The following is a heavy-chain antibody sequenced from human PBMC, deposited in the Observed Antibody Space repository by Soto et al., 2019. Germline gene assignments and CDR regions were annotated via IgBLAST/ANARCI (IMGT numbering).Heavy chain of an antibody. CDR2: IDPSDSYT. J-gene: IGHJ6*02. CDR3: ARHSXFWSGYYKGYHYYGMDV. Sequence: PGESLKISGKGSGYSLTIYRISWVRQMPGKGLEWMGRIDPSDSYTNYSPSFQGHVTISADKSISTAYLQWSSLKASDTAMYYCARHSXFWSGYYKGYHYYGMDVWGQGTTVTVSS. D-gene: IGHD3-3*01. CDR1: GYSLTIYR. V-gene: IGHV5-10-1*01.